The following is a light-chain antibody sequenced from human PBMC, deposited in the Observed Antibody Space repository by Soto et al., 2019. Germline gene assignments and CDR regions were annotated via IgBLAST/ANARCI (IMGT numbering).Light chain of an antibody. CDR3: QQSYSAPRT. CDR2: AAS. J-gene: IGKJ1*01. Sequence: IQMPQSPSSLSASVGDRVTITCRASQSISSYLNWYQQKPGKAPKLLIYAASSLQSGVPSRFSGSGSGTDFTLTINSLQPEDFATYYCQQSYSAPRTFGQVTKVDIK. V-gene: IGKV1-39*01. CDR1: QSISSY.